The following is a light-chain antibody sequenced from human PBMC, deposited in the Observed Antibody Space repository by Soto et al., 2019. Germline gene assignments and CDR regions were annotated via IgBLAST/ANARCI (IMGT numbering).Light chain of an antibody. V-gene: IGKV3-11*01. Sequence: EIVLTRSPATLSLSPGEGATLSCRASQSVSSYLAWYQQKPGQAPRLLIYDASNRATGIPARFSGSGSGTDFTLTISSLEPEDFAVYYCQQRSNWPVTVGLGTKV. J-gene: IGKJ1*01. CDR2: DAS. CDR3: QQRSNWPVT. CDR1: QSVSSY.